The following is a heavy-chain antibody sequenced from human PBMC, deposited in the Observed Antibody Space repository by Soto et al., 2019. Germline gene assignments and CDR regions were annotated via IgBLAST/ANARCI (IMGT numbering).Heavy chain of an antibody. J-gene: IGHJ6*02. CDR2: IDWDDDK. CDR1: GFSLSTSGMC. Sequence: SGPTLVNPTQTLTLTCTFSGFSLSTSGMCVSWIRQPPGKALEWLALIDWDDDKYYSTSLKTRLTISKDTSKNQVVLTMTNMDPVDTATYYCPRMCLLPYYYYGMDVWGQGTTVTVSS. V-gene: IGHV2-70*01. D-gene: IGHD2-15*01. CDR3: PRMCLLPYYYYGMDV.